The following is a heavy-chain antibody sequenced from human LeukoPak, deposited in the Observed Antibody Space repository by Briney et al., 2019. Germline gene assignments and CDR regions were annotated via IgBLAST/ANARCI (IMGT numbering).Heavy chain of an antibody. V-gene: IGHV3-30*04. D-gene: IGHD3-16*02. J-gene: IGHJ4*02. CDR1: GFTFSSYA. CDR3: ARLFRSYVWGSYRATLDY. Sequence: PGGSLRLSCAASGFTFSSYAMHWVRQAPGKGLEWVAAISYDGNNKYYVDSVKGRFTISRDNSKKTLYLQMNSLRAEDTAVYYCARLFRSYVWGSYRATLDYWGQGTLVTVSS. CDR2: ISYDGNNK.